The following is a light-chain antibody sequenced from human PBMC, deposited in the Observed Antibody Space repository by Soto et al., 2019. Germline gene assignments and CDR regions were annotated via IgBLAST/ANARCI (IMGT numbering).Light chain of an antibody. V-gene: IGKV4-1*01. Sequence: DIVMTQSPDSLAVSLGERATINFKSSQSVLYSSNNKNYLAWYQQKPGQPPKPLIYWASTRESGLPDRFSGSGSGTDFTLTISSLQAEDVAVYYCQQYYSTLWTFGQGTKVEIK. CDR1: QSVLYSSNNKNY. CDR2: WAS. J-gene: IGKJ1*01. CDR3: QQYYSTLWT.